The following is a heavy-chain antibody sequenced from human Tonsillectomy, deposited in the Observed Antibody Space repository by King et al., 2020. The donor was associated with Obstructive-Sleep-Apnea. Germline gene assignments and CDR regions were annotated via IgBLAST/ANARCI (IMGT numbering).Heavy chain of an antibody. J-gene: IGHJ4*02. CDR2: SGGGGGST. D-gene: IGHD6-19*01. V-gene: IGHV3-23*04. Sequence: VQLVESGGGLVQPGGSLRLSCGASGFTFSSYAMSWVRQAPGKGLEWVSCSGGGGGSTYYPDSVKGRFTISRDNSKNTRYLQMNSLRAEDTAVYYCAKDRKNIAVAGTDLWGQGTLVTVSS. CDR3: AKDRKNIAVAGTDL. CDR1: GFTFSSYA.